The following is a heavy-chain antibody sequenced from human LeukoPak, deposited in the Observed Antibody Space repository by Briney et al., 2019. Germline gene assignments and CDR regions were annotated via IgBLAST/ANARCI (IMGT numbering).Heavy chain of an antibody. V-gene: IGHV4-61*02. J-gene: IGHJ4*02. CDR3: ARSRGRGRAVAGPNYFDY. CDR2: VYTSGST. Sequence: PSETLSLTCTVSGGSISSGNYYWSWLRQPAGKGLEWIGRVYTSGSTNYNPSLKSRVTISVDTSKNQFSLKLSSVTAADTAVYYCARSRGRGRAVAGPNYFDYWGQGTLVTVCS. CDR1: GGSISSGNYY. D-gene: IGHD6-19*01.